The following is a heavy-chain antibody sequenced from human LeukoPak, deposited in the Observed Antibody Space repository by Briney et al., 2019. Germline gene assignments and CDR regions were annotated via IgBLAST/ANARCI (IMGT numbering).Heavy chain of an antibody. CDR2: IIPIFDKA. CDR3: ARDVENYYDSSVPVFDY. CDR1: GGTFSSYA. D-gene: IGHD3-22*01. J-gene: IGHJ4*02. Sequence: EASVKVSCKASGGTFSSYAISWVRQAPGQGLEWMGRIIPIFDKANYAQKFQGRVTITTDVSTSTAYMALSSLRSEDTAVFYCARDVENYYDSSVPVFDYWAQGTLVTVSS. V-gene: IGHV1-69*05.